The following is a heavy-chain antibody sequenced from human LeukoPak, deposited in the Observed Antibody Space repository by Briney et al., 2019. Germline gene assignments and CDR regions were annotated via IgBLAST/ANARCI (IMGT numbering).Heavy chain of an antibody. Sequence: SETLSLTCTVSGGSISSGGYYWSWIRQPAGKGLEWIGRIYSSGSTNYNPSLKSRATISVDTSKNQFSLELSSVTAADTAVYYCARADYGSGPWYNWFDPGGQGTLDTVSS. J-gene: IGHJ5*02. CDR1: GGSISSGGYY. CDR2: IYSSGST. CDR3: ARADYGSGPWYNWFDP. D-gene: IGHD3-10*01. V-gene: IGHV4-61*02.